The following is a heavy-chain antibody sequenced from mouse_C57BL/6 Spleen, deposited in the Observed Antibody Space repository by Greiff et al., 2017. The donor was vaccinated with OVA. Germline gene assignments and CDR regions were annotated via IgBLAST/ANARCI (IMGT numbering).Heavy chain of an antibody. CDR2: IDPSDSYT. V-gene: IGHV1-50*01. Sequence: QVQLQQPGAELVKPGASVKLSCKASGYTFTSYWMQWVKQRPGQGLKWIGEIDPSDSYTNYNQKFKGKATLTVDTSSSTAYMQLSSLTSEDSAVYYCASGGSWFAYWGQGTLVTVSA. J-gene: IGHJ3*01. CDR3: ASGGSWFAY. CDR1: GYTFTSYW.